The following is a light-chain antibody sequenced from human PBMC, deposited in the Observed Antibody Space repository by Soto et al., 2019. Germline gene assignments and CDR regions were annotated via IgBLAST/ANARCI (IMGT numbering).Light chain of an antibody. V-gene: IGLV2-14*01. CDR3: SSYTTSYTFV. Sequence: QSVLTQPASVSGSPGQSITISCSGTSRDVGRYDYVSWYQQHPGKAPRLIIYEVSHRPSGISNRFSGSKSGNTASLTISGLQADDEADYYCSSYTTSYTFVFGGGTQLTVL. CDR1: SRDVGRYDY. J-gene: IGLJ3*02. CDR2: EVS.